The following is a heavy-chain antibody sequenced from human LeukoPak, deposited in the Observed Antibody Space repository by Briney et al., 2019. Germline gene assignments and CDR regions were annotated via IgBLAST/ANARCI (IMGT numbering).Heavy chain of an antibody. CDR1: GGSISGSY. CDR3: ARDCSGGNCYLGVIDY. CDR2: IYLSETT. J-gene: IGHJ4*02. V-gene: IGHV4-4*07. Sequence: SETLSLTCTVSGGSISGSYWSWIRQPAGKGLEWIGRIYLSETTNYNPSLKSRVTMSVDTSKNQFSLKLTSVTAADAAVYYCARDCSGGNCYLGVIDYWGQGTLVSVSS. D-gene: IGHD2-15*01.